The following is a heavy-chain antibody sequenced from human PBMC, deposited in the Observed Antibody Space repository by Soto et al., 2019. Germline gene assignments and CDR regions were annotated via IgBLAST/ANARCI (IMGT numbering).Heavy chain of an antibody. V-gene: IGHV4-39*07. CDR3: ARGTTVTTFDY. Sequence: TSETLSLTCTVSGGSISSSSYYWGWLRQPPGKGLEWIGYIYYSGSTYYNPSLKSRVTISVDTSKNQFSLKLSSVTAADTAVYYCARGTTVTTFDYWGQGTLVTVSS. CDR1: GGSISSSSYY. D-gene: IGHD4-17*01. CDR2: IYYSGST. J-gene: IGHJ4*02.